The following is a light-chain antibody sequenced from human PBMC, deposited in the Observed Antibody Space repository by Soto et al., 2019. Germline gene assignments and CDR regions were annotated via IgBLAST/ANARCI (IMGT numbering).Light chain of an antibody. V-gene: IGLV2-14*01. CDR1: SHDIGGYKY. Sequence: QSALTQPASVSGSPGQSITISCTGTSHDIGGYKYVSWYQQHPGKAPKLMIYEVSNRPSGVSNRFSGSKSGNTASLTISGLQTEDEADYYCCAYTSTSALHVFGTGTKVTVL. CDR3: CAYTSTSALHV. CDR2: EVS. J-gene: IGLJ1*01.